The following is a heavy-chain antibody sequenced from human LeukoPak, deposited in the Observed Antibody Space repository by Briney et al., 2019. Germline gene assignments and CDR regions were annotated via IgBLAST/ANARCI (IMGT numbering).Heavy chain of an antibody. Sequence: GRSLRLSCAASGFIFDEYAMHWVRQVPGQGLEWVSGVSWNSGTIDYVDSVKGRFTISRDNAKHSLYLQMNSLRPEHTTLYYCAKAGDWGEGDAFDIWGQGTMVIVS. CDR1: GFIFDEYA. V-gene: IGHV3-9*01. D-gene: IGHD3-10*01. J-gene: IGHJ3*02. CDR2: VSWNSGTI. CDR3: AKAGDWGEGDAFDI.